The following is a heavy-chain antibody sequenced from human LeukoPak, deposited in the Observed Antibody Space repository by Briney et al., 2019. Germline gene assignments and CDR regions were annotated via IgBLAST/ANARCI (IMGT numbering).Heavy chain of an antibody. D-gene: IGHD3-9*01. CDR3: AGPFDYDISY. Sequence: SSETLSLTCTVSGSSISSSSYYWGWIRQPPGKGLEWIGSIYYSGSTYYNPSLKSRVTISVDTSKNQFSLKLSSVTAADTAVYYCAGPFDYDISYWGQGTLVTVSS. CDR1: GSSISSSSYY. J-gene: IGHJ4*02. V-gene: IGHV4-39*01. CDR2: IYYSGST.